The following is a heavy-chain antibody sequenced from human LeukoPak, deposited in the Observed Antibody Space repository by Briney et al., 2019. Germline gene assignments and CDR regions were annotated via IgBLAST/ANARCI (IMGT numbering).Heavy chain of an antibody. J-gene: IGHJ4*02. Sequence: GGSLRLSCVASGFTFSSYGMHWVRQAPGKGLEWVAVISYDGSNKYYADSVKGRFTISRDNSKNTVYVQMNSLRAEDTAVYYCARDDRLRDSGSYSWGQGTLVTVSS. V-gene: IGHV3-30*03. D-gene: IGHD1-26*01. CDR1: GFTFSSYG. CDR3: ARDDRLRDSGSYS. CDR2: ISYDGSNK.